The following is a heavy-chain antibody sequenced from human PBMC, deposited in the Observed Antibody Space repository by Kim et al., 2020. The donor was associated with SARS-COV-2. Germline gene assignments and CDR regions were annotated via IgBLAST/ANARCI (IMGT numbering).Heavy chain of an antibody. J-gene: IGHJ4*02. V-gene: IGHV4-4*07. D-gene: IGHD2-8*01. Sequence: SETLSLTCSVSGDSISDKEWSWIRQPAGKGLEWIGRSTKIGGTAYNPSLQSRVTMSVDMSKTQFFLRLSFVTAADTAVYDCVKQAFGVPAVWGQGILVTVSS. CDR1: GDSISDKE. CDR3: VKQAFGVPAV. CDR2: STKIGGT.